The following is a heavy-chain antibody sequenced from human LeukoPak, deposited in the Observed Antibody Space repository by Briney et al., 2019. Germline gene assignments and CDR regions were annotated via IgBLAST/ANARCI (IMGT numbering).Heavy chain of an antibody. CDR1: GYTFPRHH. Sequence: ASVNVSCKSSGYTFPRHHLHWLRPAPGQGREWVGLINPTGTSSWYAQKSQGRVNLTRDKSTSTDYMELSSLRSEDTAVYYCARDNSLQDMAWWFDPWGQGTLVIVSS. V-gene: IGHV1-46*01. CDR2: INPTGTSS. J-gene: IGHJ5*02. CDR3: ARDNSLQDMAWWFDP. D-gene: IGHD5-24*01.